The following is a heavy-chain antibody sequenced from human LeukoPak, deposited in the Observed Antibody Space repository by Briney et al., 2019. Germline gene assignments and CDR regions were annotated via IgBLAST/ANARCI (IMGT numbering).Heavy chain of an antibody. J-gene: IGHJ5*02. D-gene: IGHD6-25*01. CDR2: IHPNTGAT. V-gene: IGHV1-2*02. CDR3: ARHGAAVMVEFDL. CDR1: GYTSSGDY. Sequence: ASVKVSCKASGYTSSGDYMYWVRQAPGQGLECMGWIHPNTGATKYAQKFQGRVSMTRETSISTAYMELTGLTSDDTAMYYCARHGAAVMVEFDLWGQGTLVTVSS.